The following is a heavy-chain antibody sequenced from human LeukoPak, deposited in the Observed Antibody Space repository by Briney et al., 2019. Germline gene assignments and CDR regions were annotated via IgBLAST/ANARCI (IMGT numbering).Heavy chain of an antibody. CDR3: AGGYSSGWSNFDY. D-gene: IGHD6-19*01. Sequence: GRSLRLSCAASGFTFSSYAMHWVRQAPGKGLEWVAVISYDGSNKYYADSVKGRFTISRDNSKNTLYLQMNSLRAEDTAVYYWAGGYSSGWSNFDYWGQGTLVTVSS. CDR2: ISYDGSNK. CDR1: GFTFSSYA. V-gene: IGHV3-30*04. J-gene: IGHJ4*02.